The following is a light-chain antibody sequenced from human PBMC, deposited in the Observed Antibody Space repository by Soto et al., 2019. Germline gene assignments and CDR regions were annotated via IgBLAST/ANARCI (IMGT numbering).Light chain of an antibody. Sequence: EIVMTQSPATLSVPPGERATLSCRASQSVSSNFAWYQQRPGQAPRLLFCGASIRATAVPVRFSGSGSGTEFTLSISTLQPDDFATYYCQQYENYFWTFGQGTKVDIK. CDR1: QSVSSN. J-gene: IGKJ1*01. CDR3: QQYENYFWT. CDR2: GAS. V-gene: IGKV3-15*01.